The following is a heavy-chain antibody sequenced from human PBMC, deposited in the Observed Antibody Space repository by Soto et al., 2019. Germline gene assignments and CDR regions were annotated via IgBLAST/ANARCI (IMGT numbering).Heavy chain of an antibody. CDR1: GFTFSSYS. CDR2: ISSSSSYI. J-gene: IGHJ3*02. Sequence: GGSLRLSCAASGFTFSSYSMNWVRQAPGKGLEWVSSISSSSSYIYYADSVKGRFTISRDNAKNSLYLQMNSLRAEDTAVYYCAREGTVTPDAFDIWGQGTMVTVSS. CDR3: AREGTVTPDAFDI. D-gene: IGHD4-17*01. V-gene: IGHV3-21*01.